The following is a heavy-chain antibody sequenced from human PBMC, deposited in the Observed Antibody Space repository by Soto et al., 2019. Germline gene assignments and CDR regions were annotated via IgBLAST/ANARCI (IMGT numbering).Heavy chain of an antibody. V-gene: IGHV3-30-3*01. D-gene: IGHD3-3*01. CDR1: GFTFSSYA. CDR3: ARSGSGVGHFDY. J-gene: IGHJ4*02. Sequence: PGGSLRLSCAASGFTFSSYAMHWARQAPGKGLEWVAVISYDGSNKYYADSVKGRFTISRDNSKNTLYLQMNSLRAEDTAVYYCARSGSGVGHFDYWGQGTLVTVSS. CDR2: ISYDGSNK.